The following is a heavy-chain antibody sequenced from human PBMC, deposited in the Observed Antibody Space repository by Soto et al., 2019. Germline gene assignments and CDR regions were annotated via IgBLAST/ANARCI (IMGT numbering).Heavy chain of an antibody. J-gene: IGHJ4*02. V-gene: IGHV3-30*18. D-gene: IGHD1-20*01. CDR2: ISYDGSNK. Sequence: PGGSLRLSCAASGFTFSSYGMHWVRQAPGKGLEWVAVISYDGSNKYYADSVKGRFTISRDNSKNTLYLQMNSLRAEDTAVYYWAKAPGITGTTLDGGGQGTLVTVSS. CDR1: GFTFSSYG. CDR3: AKAPGITGTTLDG.